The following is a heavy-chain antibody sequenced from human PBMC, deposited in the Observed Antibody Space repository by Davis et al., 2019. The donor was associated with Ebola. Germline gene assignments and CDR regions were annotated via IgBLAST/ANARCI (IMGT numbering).Heavy chain of an antibody. CDR3: ARGRQSYYYYYMDV. Sequence: MPSETLSLTCTVSGGSISSSYWSWIRQPPGKGLEWIGEINHSGSTNYNPSLKSRVTISVDTSKNQFSLKLSSVTAADTAVYYCARGRQSYYYYYMDVWGKGTTVTVSS. D-gene: IGHD1-1*01. J-gene: IGHJ6*03. CDR2: INHSGST. V-gene: IGHV4-34*01. CDR1: GGSISSSY.